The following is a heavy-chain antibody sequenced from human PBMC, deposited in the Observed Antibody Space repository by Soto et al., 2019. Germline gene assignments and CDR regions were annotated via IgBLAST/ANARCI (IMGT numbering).Heavy chain of an antibody. D-gene: IGHD3-10*01. CDR1: GGSISSYY. CDR2: IYYSGST. Sequence: QVQLQESGPGLVKPSETLSLTCTVSGGSISSYYWSWIRQPPGKGLEWIGYIYYSGSTNYNPSLKSRVTISVDTSKNQFSLKLSSVTAADTAVYYCARGGTMAEMVKGAFDIWGQGTMVTVSS. J-gene: IGHJ3*02. CDR3: ARGGTMAEMVKGAFDI. V-gene: IGHV4-59*01.